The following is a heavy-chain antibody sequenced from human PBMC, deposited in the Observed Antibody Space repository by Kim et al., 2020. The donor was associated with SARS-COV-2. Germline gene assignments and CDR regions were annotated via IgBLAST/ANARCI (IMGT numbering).Heavy chain of an antibody. CDR3: ARDWLRTSGYEMNHYYYYYGMDV. CDR1: GFTFSSYS. J-gene: IGHJ6*02. D-gene: IGHD5-12*01. V-gene: IGHV3-21*01. Sequence: GGSLRLSCAASGFTFSSYSMNWVRQAPGKGLEWVSSISSSSSYIYYADSVKGRFTISRDNAKNSLYLQMNSLRAEDTAVYYCARDWLRTSGYEMNHYYYYYGMDVWGQGTTVTVSS. CDR2: ISSSSSYI.